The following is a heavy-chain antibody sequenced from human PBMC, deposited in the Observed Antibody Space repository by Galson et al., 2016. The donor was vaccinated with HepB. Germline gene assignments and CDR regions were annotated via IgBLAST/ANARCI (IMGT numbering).Heavy chain of an antibody. Sequence: SVSVSCKVSGYTLNEVSIHWVRQAPGRGREWLGGFAPEDGETNYAQKFQGRVTMTEDKSTDTAYMELSSLRSGDTAVFYCTTQLRLEPADSWGQGTLVTVSS. V-gene: IGHV1-24*01. CDR1: GYTLNEVS. CDR2: FAPEDGET. D-gene: IGHD1-1*01. J-gene: IGHJ4*02. CDR3: TTQLRLEPADS.